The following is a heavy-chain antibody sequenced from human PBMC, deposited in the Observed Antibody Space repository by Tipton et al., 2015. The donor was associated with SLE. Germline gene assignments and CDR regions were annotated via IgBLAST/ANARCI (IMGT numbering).Heavy chain of an antibody. J-gene: IGHJ4*02. CDR3: ARDLPGVTTGQFDY. Sequence: TLSLTCTVSGDSVKSRYWIWVRQPAGKGLGWIGRIHTRGNINYNPSLKSRVTMSLDTSKNQFSLRLSSVTAADTAVYYCARDLPGVTTGQFDYWGQGTLVTVSS. D-gene: IGHD4-11*01. V-gene: IGHV4-4*07. CDR2: IHTRGNI. CDR1: GDSVKSRY.